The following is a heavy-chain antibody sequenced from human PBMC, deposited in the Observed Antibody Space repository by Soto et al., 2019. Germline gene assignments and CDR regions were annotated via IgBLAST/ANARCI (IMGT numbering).Heavy chain of an antibody. J-gene: IGHJ4*02. V-gene: IGHV3-15*01. CDR3: TTEGLYSDASGSFDR. CDR1: GFTFSNAW. Sequence: PGESLKISCAASGFTFSNAWMSWVCQAPGKGLEWVGRIKSKPDGGATDYAAPVKGRFTISRDDSGNTLYLQMNSLKTEDTAVYYCTTEGLYSDASGSFDRWGQGTLVTAPQ. CDR2: IKSKPDGGAT. D-gene: IGHD3-22*01.